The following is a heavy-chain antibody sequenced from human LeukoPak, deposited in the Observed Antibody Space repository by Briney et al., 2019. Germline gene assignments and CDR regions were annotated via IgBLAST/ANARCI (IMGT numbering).Heavy chain of an antibody. J-gene: IGHJ4*02. CDR2: TYNSGST. Sequence: SETLSLTCTVSGDSISNSYWSWIRQPPGKGLEWIGYTYNSGSTNYNPPLKSRVTISVDTSKNQFSLKLSSVTAADTAVYYCGRDRPPVVTRVPLDYWGQGTLVTVSS. D-gene: IGHD4-23*01. CDR3: GRDRPPVVTRVPLDY. CDR1: GDSISNSY. V-gene: IGHV4-59*01.